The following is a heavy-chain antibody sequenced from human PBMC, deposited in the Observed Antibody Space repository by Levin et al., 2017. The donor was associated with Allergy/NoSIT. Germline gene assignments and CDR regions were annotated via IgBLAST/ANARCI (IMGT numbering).Heavy chain of an antibody. J-gene: IGHJ4*02. CDR1: GFTFSSYW. CDR2: INSDGSST. CDR3: ARGPPGLVHSLLGKMITFGGVIVQTNLFDY. D-gene: IGHD3-16*02. V-gene: IGHV3-74*01. Sequence: GGSLRLSCAASGFTFSSYWMHWVRQAPGKGLVWVSRINSDGSSTSYADSVKGRFTISRDNAKNTLYLQMNSLRAEDTAVYYCARGPPGLVHSLLGKMITFGGVIVQTNLFDYWGQGTLVTVSS.